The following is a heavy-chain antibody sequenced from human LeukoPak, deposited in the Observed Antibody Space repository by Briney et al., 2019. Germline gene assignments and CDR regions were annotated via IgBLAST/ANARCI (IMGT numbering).Heavy chain of an antibody. D-gene: IGHD2-15*01. J-gene: IGHJ4*02. Sequence: SETLSRNCTVSGVSISSSSYYWGWIRQPPAKGLEWIGSIYYSGSTYYNPSLKSRVTISVDTSKNQFSLKLSSVTAADTAVYYCASSGYLDYWGQGTLVTVSS. V-gene: IGHV4-39*01. CDR1: GVSISSSSYY. CDR3: ASSGYLDY. CDR2: IYYSGST.